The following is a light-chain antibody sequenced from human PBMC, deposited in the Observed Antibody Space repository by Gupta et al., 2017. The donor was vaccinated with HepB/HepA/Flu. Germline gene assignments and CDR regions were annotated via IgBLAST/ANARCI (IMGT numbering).Light chain of an antibody. CDR2: ANS. CDR1: SSNFGAGYD. CDR3: QSYDSSLSGSV. Sequence: QSVLTQPPPVSGAPGQRVTISCTGSSSNFGAGYDVHWYQQHPGTAPKLLIYANSNRPSGVPERFSGSKSGTSASLAITGLQAEEEADYFCQSYDSSLSGSVFGGGTKLTVL. J-gene: IGLJ3*02. V-gene: IGLV1-40*01.